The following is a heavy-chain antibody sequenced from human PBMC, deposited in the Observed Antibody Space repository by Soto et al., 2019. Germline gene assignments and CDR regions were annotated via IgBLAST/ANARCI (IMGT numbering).Heavy chain of an antibody. CDR3: ARADDLDPAFDI. Sequence: SVKVSCKASGGTFSSYAISWVRQAPGQGLEWMGGIIPIFGTANYAQKFQGRVTITADESTSTAYMELSSLRSEDTVVYYCARADDLDPAFDIWGQGTMVTVSS. CDR2: IIPIFGTA. CDR1: GGTFSSYA. J-gene: IGHJ3*02. V-gene: IGHV1-69*13. D-gene: IGHD1-1*01.